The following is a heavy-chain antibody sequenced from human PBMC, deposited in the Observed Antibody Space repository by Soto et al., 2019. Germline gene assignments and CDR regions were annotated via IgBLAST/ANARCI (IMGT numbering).Heavy chain of an antibody. J-gene: IGHJ4*02. CDR3: VSRLGPAATSAYFVY. CDR1: GDSIMRDSYY. Sequence: PSETLSLTCTVSGDSIMRDSYYCNWIRQHPGKGLEGIGYIYYSGPTAYNPSLKTRVTIPPDTPKNQFSLTLSSVSAADTAVYYCVSRLGPAATSAYFVYWGEGILVTVS. D-gene: IGHD6-25*01. V-gene: IGHV4-31*03. CDR2: IYYSGPT.